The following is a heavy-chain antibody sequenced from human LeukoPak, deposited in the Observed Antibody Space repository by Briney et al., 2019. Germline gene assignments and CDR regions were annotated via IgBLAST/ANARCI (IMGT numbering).Heavy chain of an antibody. V-gene: IGHV3-30*04. CDR1: GFTFSSYA. J-gene: IGHJ3*02. CDR2: ISYDGSNK. Sequence: PGGSLRLSCAASGFTFSSYAMHWVRQAPGKGLEWVAAISYDGSNKYSADSVKGRFTISRDNAKNSLYLQMNSLRADDTAVYYCARGKPSYYYDSSAYFYNGAFDIWGQGTMVTVSS. CDR3: ARGKPSYYYDSSAYFYNGAFDI. D-gene: IGHD3-22*01.